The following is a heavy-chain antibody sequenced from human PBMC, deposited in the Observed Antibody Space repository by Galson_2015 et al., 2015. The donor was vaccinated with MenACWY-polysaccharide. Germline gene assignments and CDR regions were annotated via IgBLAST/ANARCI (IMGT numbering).Heavy chain of an antibody. CDR2: ISYDATNK. V-gene: IGHV3-30-3*01. D-gene: IGHD2-2*01. CDR3: ARDYCSQTSCDGLDV. J-gene: IGHJ6*02. Sequence: SLRLSCAASGFTFSSYAMHWVRQAPGKGLEWVAVISYDATNKYYAESLKGRFSITRDNSKNTLYVQMSDLRAEDTGIYYCARDYCSQTSCDGLDVWGQGTPVTVSS. CDR1: GFTFSSYA.